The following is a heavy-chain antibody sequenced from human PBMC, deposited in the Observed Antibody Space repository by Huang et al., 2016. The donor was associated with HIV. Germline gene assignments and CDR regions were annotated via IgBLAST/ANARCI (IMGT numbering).Heavy chain of an antibody. CDR3: ARTGSYYYGSGSYHFGDY. J-gene: IGHJ4*02. CDR1: GFAFSSYA. D-gene: IGHD3-10*01. V-gene: IGHV3-30-3*01. Sequence: QVQLVESGGGVVQPGRSLRLSCAASGFAFSSYAMHWVRQGPGEGWEWLAVISIDGGNKNYAHSGKGRFTISRDNSKGTVYLQMNSLRPEDTAVYSCARTGSYYYGSGSYHFGDYWGQGTLVTVSS. CDR2: ISIDGGNK.